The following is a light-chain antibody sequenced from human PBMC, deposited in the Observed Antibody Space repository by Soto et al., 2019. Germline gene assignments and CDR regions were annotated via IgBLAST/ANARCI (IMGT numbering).Light chain of an antibody. CDR3: SSYAGRNNLGV. CDR1: SSDVGGYNY. Sequence: QSALTQPPSASGSPGQSVTISCTGTSSDVGGYNYVSWYQQHPGKAPKLMIYEFTKRPSGVPDRFSGSKSGNTASLTVSGLQAEDEADYYCSSYAGRNNLGVFGTGTKVTVL. CDR2: EFT. J-gene: IGLJ1*01. V-gene: IGLV2-8*01.